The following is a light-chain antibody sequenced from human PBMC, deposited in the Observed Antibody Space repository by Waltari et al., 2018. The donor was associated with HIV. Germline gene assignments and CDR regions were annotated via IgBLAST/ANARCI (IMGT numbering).Light chain of an antibody. CDR1: HPNIESNH. Sequence: QSVLTQPPSASATPGQRITTSCSGGHPNIESNHLHWYQQLPGTAPKVFIYRNSQRPAGVPDRFSGSKSGTSASLIISGLRSGDEADYYCASWDDSLNAFVFGTGTKVTVL. V-gene: IGLV1-47*01. CDR2: RNS. CDR3: ASWDDSLNAFV. J-gene: IGLJ1*01.